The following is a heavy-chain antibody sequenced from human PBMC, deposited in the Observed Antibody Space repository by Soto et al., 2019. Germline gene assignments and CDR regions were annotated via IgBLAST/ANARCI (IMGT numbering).Heavy chain of an antibody. CDR2: IYHTVNT. D-gene: IGHD2-15*01. CDR1: CVSIGSQF. J-gene: IGHJ3*02. V-gene: IGHV4-59*11. CDR3: ARLQYTVVTALDI. Sequence: PSETLSLTCSVSCVSIGSQFWSWIRQAPGKGPELVGYIYHTVNTNYNPALKSRVTISMDTSENQLSLQLSSVTAADTAVYYCARLQYTVVTALDIWGQGTMVTVSS.